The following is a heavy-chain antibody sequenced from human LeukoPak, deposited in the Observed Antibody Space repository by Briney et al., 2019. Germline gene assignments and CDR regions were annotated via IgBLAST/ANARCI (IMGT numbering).Heavy chain of an antibody. D-gene: IGHD1-14*01. CDR3: AKEAGTPGWFDP. CDR1: GGSISSSSYY. Sequence: PSETLSLTCTVSGGSISSSSYYWSWIRQPAVKGLEWVGRIYASGSTNYNPSLKSRVTISVDTSKNQFSLKLSSVTAADTAVYYCAKEAGTPGWFDPWGQGTLVTVSS. V-gene: IGHV4-61*02. J-gene: IGHJ5*02. CDR2: IYASGST.